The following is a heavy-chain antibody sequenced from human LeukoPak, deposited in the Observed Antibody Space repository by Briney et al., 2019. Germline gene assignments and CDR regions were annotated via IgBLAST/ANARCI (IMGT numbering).Heavy chain of an antibody. CDR3: ARAGVGYCSSTSCPGGAFDI. CDR2: IYYSGST. CDR1: GGSISSGDYY. J-gene: IGHJ3*02. V-gene: IGHV4-30-4*08. Sequence: SETLSLTXTVSGGSISSGDYYWSWIRQPPGKGLEWIGYIYYSGSTYYNPSLKSRVTISVDTSKNQFSLKLSSVTAADTAVYYCARAGVGYCSSTSCPGGAFDIWGQGTMVTVSS. D-gene: IGHD2-2*01.